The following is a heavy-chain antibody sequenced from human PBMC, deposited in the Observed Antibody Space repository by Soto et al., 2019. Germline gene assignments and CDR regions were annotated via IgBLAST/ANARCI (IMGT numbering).Heavy chain of an antibody. CDR1: GFTFSRYG. CDR2: ISHDGSRK. J-gene: IGHJ4*02. V-gene: IGHV3-30*03. CDR3: ASSDSDDHLSVY. Sequence: QVQMVESGGGVVQPGESQRLSCEVSGFTFSRYGMYWVRQAPGKGLEWLAVISHDGSRKHHADSVKGRFSISRDNSKNTLYLEINNLKSEDTAVYFCASSDSDDHLSVYWGRGTLVTVSS. D-gene: IGHD1-26*01.